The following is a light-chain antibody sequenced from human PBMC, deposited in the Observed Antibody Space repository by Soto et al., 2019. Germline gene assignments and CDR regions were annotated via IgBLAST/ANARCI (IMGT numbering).Light chain of an antibody. V-gene: IGLV2-14*01. CDR3: NSYTSSGTWV. CDR1: SSGVGGYNY. Sequence: QSALTQPASVSGSPGQSITISCTGTSSGVGGYNYVSWYQQHPGKAPKLMIYEVSNRPSGVSNRFSGSKSGSTASLTISGLQAEDEADYYCNSYTSSGTWVFGGGTKVTVL. CDR2: EVS. J-gene: IGLJ3*02.